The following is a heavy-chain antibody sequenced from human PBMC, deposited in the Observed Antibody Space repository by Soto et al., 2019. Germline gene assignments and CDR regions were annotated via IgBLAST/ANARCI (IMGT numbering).Heavy chain of an antibody. V-gene: IGHV4-34*01. CDR1: GGSFSGYY. D-gene: IGHD2-2*01. CDR2: INHSGST. CDR3: ARGERGCSSTSCSDYYYYMDV. J-gene: IGHJ6*03. Sequence: QVQLQQWGAGLLKPSETLSLTCAVYGGSFSGYYWSWIRQPPGKGLEWIGEINHSGSTNYNPSLKSRVTISVDTSKNQFSLKLSSVTAADTAVYYCARGERGCSSTSCSDYYYYMDVWGKGTTVTVSS.